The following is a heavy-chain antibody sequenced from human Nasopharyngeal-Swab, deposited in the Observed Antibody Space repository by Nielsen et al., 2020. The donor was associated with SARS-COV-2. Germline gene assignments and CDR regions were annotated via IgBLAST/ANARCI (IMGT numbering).Heavy chain of an antibody. Sequence: GESLKISCAASGFTFSSYAMHWVRQAPGKGLEWVAVISYDGSNKYYADSVKGRFTISRDNSKNTLYLQMNSLRAEDTAVYYCARDDTVVSPWSYYYYGMDVWGQGITVTVSS. CDR1: GFTFSSYA. CDR3: ARDDTVVSPWSYYYYGMDV. D-gene: IGHD4-23*01. V-gene: IGHV3-30-3*01. CDR2: ISYDGSNK. J-gene: IGHJ6*02.